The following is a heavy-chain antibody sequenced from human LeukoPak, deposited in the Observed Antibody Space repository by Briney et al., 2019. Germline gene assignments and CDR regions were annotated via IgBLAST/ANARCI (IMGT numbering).Heavy chain of an antibody. Sequence: PSETLSLTCTVSWRSIDSYYWSWIRQPPGKGLEWIGYIYYSGSTNYNPSLKSRVTISVDTSKNQFSLKLSSVTVAYTAVYYCVRVMTIFGVVSPYFDYWGQGTLVTVSS. D-gene: IGHD3-3*01. CDR1: WRSIDSYY. V-gene: IGHV4-59*01. CDR2: IYYSGST. J-gene: IGHJ4*02. CDR3: VRVMTIFGVVSPYFDY.